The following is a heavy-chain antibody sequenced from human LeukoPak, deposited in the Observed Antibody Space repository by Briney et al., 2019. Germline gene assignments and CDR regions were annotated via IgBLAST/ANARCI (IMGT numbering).Heavy chain of an antibody. Sequence: SETLSLTCTVSGGSISNTSHSWGWIRQPPGKGLEWIGSIYYSGRTYYNPSLKSRVTISVDTSKNQFSLKLSSVTAADTAVYYCARGAAVWGQGALVTVSS. CDR3: ARGAAV. D-gene: IGHD6-13*01. CDR2: IYYSGRT. J-gene: IGHJ4*02. V-gene: IGHV4-39*01. CDR1: GGSISNTSHS.